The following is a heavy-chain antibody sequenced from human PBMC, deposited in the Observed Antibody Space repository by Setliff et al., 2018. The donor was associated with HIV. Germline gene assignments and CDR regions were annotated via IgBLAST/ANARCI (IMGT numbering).Heavy chain of an antibody. V-gene: IGHV4-39*01. J-gene: IGHJ5*02. CDR1: GGSIRSSTHY. CDR2: LYYSGST. CDR3: AKVAVTGYCSTTSCQNWFDP. Sequence: SETLSLTCTVSGGSIRSSTHYWGWIRQPPGKGLEWIGSLYYSGSTYYNPSLKSRVTISVDTSKNQFSLKLSSVTAADTAVYYCAKVAVTGYCSTTSCQNWFDPWGQGTLVTVSS. D-gene: IGHD2-2*01.